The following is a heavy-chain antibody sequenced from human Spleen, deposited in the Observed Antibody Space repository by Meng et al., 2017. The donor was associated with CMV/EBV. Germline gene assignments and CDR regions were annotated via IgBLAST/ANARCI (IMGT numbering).Heavy chain of an antibody. V-gene: IGHV1-2*02. J-gene: IGHJ4*02. CDR2: INPNSGGT. CDR1: GYTFTGYY. D-gene: IGHD4-23*01. Sequence: ASVKVSCKGTGYTFTGYYMHWVRQAPGQGLEWMGWINPNSGGTNYAQKFQGRVTMTRDTSISTAYMELSRLRSDDTAVYYCARAPKVVTPYDYWGQGTLVTVSS. CDR3: ARAPKVVTPYDY.